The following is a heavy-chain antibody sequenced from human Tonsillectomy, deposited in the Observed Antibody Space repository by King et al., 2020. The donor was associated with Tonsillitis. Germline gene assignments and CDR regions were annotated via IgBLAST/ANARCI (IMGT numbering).Heavy chain of an antibody. J-gene: IGHJ4*02. CDR2: IKQDGSEI. CDR3: ARDQPPYTTSLYYFDH. D-gene: IGHD3-16*01. V-gene: IGHV3-7*03. CDR1: GFTFTTYW. Sequence: VQLVESGGGLVQSGGSLSLSCAASGFTFTTYWMSWVRQAPGKGLEWVANIKQDGSEIHYVDSVKGRVTISRDNAKNLLFLQMNSLRAEDTAVYYCARDQPPYTTSLYYFDHWGQGTLVTVYS.